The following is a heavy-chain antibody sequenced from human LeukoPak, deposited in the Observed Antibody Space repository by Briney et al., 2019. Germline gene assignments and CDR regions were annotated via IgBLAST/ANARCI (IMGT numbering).Heavy chain of an antibody. CDR2: IYYSGST. V-gene: IGHV4-39*01. CDR1: GGSISSSSYY. J-gene: IGHJ5*02. CDR3: ARQLRRNWFDP. Sequence: SETLSLTCTVSGGSISSSSYYWGWIRQPPGKGLEWIGSIYYSGSTYYNPSLKSRVTISVDTSKNQFSLKLSSVTAADTAVYYCARQLRRNWFDPWGQGTLVTVSS.